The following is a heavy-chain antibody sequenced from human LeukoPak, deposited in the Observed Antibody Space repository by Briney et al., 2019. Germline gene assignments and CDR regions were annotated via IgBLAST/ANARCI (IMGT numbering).Heavy chain of an antibody. Sequence: SETLSLTCTVSGGSINSYYWSWIRQPPGKELEWNGYIYYSGSTNYNPSLQSRVTMSVDTSKNQFSLQLSSVTAADTAVYYCARAPLDYSIDYWGQGTLVTVSA. CDR3: ARAPLDYSIDY. D-gene: IGHD2-15*01. CDR2: IYYSGST. J-gene: IGHJ4*02. V-gene: IGHV4-59*01. CDR1: GGSINSYY.